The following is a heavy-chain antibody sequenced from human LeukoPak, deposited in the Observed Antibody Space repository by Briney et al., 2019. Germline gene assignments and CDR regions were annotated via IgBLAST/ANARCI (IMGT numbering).Heavy chain of an antibody. CDR1: GYTFASYG. D-gene: IGHD5-24*01. J-gene: IGHJ4*02. CDR2: ISANNGDT. CDR3: ARSGDGYNEDY. Sequence: ASVKVSCKASGYTFASYGIAWVRQAPGQGLQWMGWISANNGDTSYSQKLQGRVTMTTDTSTNTAYMELRSLTSDDTAVYYCARSGDGYNEDYWGQGTLVTVSS. V-gene: IGHV1-18*01.